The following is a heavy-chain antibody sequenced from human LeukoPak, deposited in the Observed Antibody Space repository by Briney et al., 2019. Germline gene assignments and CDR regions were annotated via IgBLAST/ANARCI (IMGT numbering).Heavy chain of an antibody. CDR3: AGDYSGYERSCAPYSYYYIAV. CDR2: ISAYYGNT. V-gene: IGHV1-18*01. Sequence: SVKVSCKASGYTFTSYCISWVRQAPGQGLEWMGWISAYYGNTNYAQKLQGRVTMTTDTSTSTAYLELRSLSSDDTAGYYFAGDYSGYERSCAPYSYYYIAVWGRGTTVTVSS. J-gene: IGHJ6*03. D-gene: IGHD5-12*01. CDR1: GYTFTSYC.